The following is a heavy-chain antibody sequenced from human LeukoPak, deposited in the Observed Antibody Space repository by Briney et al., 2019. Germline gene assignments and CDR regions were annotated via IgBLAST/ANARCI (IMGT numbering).Heavy chain of an antibody. CDR1: GFTFSTYE. CDR3: ARDASGARGFYFFDY. Sequence: GGSLRLSCAASGFTFSTYEMNWVRQAPGKGLEWISYISSSGSTIYYADSVKGRFTISRNNAKNSLYLQMSSLRAEDTAVYYCARDASGARGFYFFDYWGQGTLVTVSS. CDR2: ISSSGSTI. D-gene: IGHD6-25*01. J-gene: IGHJ4*02. V-gene: IGHV3-48*03.